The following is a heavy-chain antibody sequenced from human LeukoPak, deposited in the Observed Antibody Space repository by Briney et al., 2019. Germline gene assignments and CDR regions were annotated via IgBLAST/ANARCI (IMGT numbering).Heavy chain of an antibody. CDR3: ARDYGGQVYFGL. CDR1: GFTFSGYE. Sequence: PGGSLRLSCAASGFTFSGYEMNWVRQAPGKGLEWVSYISSSGTTIYYADSVRGRFTISRDNAKNSLYLQMNSLRAGDTAVYFCARDYGGQVYFGLWGRGTLVTVSS. V-gene: IGHV3-48*03. J-gene: IGHJ2*01. CDR2: ISSSGTTI. D-gene: IGHD4-23*01.